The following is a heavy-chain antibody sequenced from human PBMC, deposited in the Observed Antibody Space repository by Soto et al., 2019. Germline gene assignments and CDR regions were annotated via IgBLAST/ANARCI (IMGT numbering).Heavy chain of an antibody. D-gene: IGHD3-22*01. J-gene: IGHJ3*02. CDR2: IKSKTDGGTT. CDR3: TTDLYYYDSSGYYSGDAFDI. Sequence: GGSLRLSCAASGFTFSNAWMSWVRQAPGKGLEWVGRIKSKTDGGTTDYAAPVKGRFTISRDDSKNTLYLQTNSLKTEDTAVYYCTTDLYYYDSSGYYSGDAFDIWGQGTMVTVSS. V-gene: IGHV3-15*01. CDR1: GFTFSNAW.